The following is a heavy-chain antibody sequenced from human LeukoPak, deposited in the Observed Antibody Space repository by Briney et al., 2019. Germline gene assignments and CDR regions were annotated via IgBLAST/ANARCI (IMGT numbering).Heavy chain of an antibody. V-gene: IGHV3-23*01. J-gene: IGHJ4*02. CDR1: GFTFSSYA. Sequence: GGSLRLSCAASGFTFSSYAMTWARQAPGKGLEWVSGITGSAHSTYYADSVKGRFTISRDNAKNSLYLQMNSLRAEDTAVYYCARTPRGPSPDYWGQGTLVTVSS. CDR3: ARTPRGPSPDY. D-gene: IGHD3-10*01. CDR2: ITGSAHST.